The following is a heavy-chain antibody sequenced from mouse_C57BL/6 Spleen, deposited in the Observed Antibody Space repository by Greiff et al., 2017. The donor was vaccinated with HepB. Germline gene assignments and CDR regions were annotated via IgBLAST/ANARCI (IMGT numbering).Heavy chain of an antibody. D-gene: IGHD2-13*01. Sequence: QVQLQQSGAELARPGASVKMSCKASGYTFTSYTMHWVKQRPGQGLEWIGYINPSSGYTKYNQKFKDKATLTADKSSSTAYMQLSSLTSEDSAVYYCARSDTGDAMDYWGQGTSVTVSS. CDR2: INPSSGYT. J-gene: IGHJ4*01. CDR1: GYTFTSYT. V-gene: IGHV1-4*01. CDR3: ARSDTGDAMDY.